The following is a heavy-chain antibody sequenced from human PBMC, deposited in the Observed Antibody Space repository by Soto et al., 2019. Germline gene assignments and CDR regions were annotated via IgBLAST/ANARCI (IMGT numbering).Heavy chain of an antibody. J-gene: IGHJ4*02. CDR3: ARMRGLGEISPYFDY. V-gene: IGHV4-59*01. D-gene: IGHD3-16*02. CDR2: IYYSGRT. Sequence: QVQLQESGPGLVKPSETLSLTCTVSGGSISDYQWNWIRQSPGKGLEWIRYIYYSGRTNYNPSLKSRLTISRDTSTMLFTLILGSVTAADTAVYYCARMRGLGEISPYFDYWGKGTLVTVSS. CDR1: GGSISDYQ.